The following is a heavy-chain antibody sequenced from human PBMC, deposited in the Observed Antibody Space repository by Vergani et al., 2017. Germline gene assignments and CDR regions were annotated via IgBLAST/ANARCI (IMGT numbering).Heavy chain of an antibody. V-gene: IGHV3-21*01. Sequence: EVQLVESGGGLVKPGGFLRLSCAASGFTFTSYSMNWVRQAPGKGLEWVSSISSSSSYIYYADSVKGRFTISRDNAKNSLYLQMNSLRAEDTAVYYCASTGYSSGWYKDYWGQGTLVTVSS. CDR2: ISSSSSYI. CDR3: ASTGYSSGWYKDY. D-gene: IGHD6-19*01. J-gene: IGHJ4*02. CDR1: GFTFTSYS.